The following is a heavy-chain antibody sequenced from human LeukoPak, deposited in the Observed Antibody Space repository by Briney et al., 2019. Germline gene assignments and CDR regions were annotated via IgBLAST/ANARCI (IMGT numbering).Heavy chain of an antibody. CDR2: INTDGSST. V-gene: IGHV3-74*01. J-gene: IGHJ4*02. Sequence: GGSLRLSCAASGFTFSSYWMHWVRHAPGKGLVWVSRINTDGSSTSYADSVKGRFTISRDNAKNTLYLQMNSLRAEDTAVYYCAREGFGVVNTPTDYWGQGTLVTVSS. CDR1: GFTFSSYW. D-gene: IGHD3-3*01. CDR3: AREGFGVVNTPTDY.